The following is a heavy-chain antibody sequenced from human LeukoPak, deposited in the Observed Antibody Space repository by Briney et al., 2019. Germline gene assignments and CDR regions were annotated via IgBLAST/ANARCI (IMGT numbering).Heavy chain of an antibody. CDR3: ARDRGDYDILTGPPYYFDY. Sequence: PSETLSLTCTVSGGSISSSSYYWGWIRQPPGKGLEWIGSIYYSGSTYYNPSLKSRVTISVDTSKNQFSLKLSSVTAADTAVYYCARDRGDYDILTGPPYYFDYWGQGTLVTVSS. V-gene: IGHV4-39*07. CDR2: IYYSGST. J-gene: IGHJ4*02. CDR1: GGSISSSSYY. D-gene: IGHD3-9*01.